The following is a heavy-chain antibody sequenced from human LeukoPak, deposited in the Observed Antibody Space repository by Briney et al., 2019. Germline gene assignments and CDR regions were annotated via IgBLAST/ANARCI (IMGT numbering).Heavy chain of an antibody. CDR3: ARGGIAAPGYYYYYYMDV. Sequence: PSETLSLTCTVSGDSISGYYWSWVRQPAGKGLEWIGRIYTSGDTNYSPSLKSRITLSLDTSKNQFSLKLTSVTAADTAVYYCARGGIAAPGYYYYYYMDVWGKGTTVTVSS. CDR2: IYTSGDT. CDR1: GDSISGYY. D-gene: IGHD6-13*01. J-gene: IGHJ6*03. V-gene: IGHV4-4*07.